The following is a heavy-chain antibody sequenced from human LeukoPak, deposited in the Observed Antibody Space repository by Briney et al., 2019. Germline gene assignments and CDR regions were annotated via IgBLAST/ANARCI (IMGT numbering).Heavy chain of an antibody. CDR2: IWYDGSNK. Sequence: SGGSLRLSCAASGFTFSSYGMHWVRQAPDKGLEWVAVIWYDGSNKYYADSVNGRFTISRDNSKNTLYLQMNSLRAEDTAVYYCARREDYYDSSGYHLGAFDIWGQGTMVTVSS. V-gene: IGHV3-33*08. D-gene: IGHD3-22*01. CDR1: GFTFSSYG. CDR3: ARREDYYDSSGYHLGAFDI. J-gene: IGHJ3*02.